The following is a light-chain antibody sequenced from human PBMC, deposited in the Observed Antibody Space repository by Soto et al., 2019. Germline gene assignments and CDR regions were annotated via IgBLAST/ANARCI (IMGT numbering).Light chain of an antibody. Sequence: QSALTQPASVSGSHGQSITISCTGTSSDVGGYNYVSWYQQHPGKAPKLMIYDVSNRPSGVSNRFSGSKSGNTASLTISGLQAEDEADYYCSSYTSSILYVFGTGTKLTVL. J-gene: IGLJ1*01. CDR1: SSDVGGYNY. CDR3: SSYTSSILYV. V-gene: IGLV2-14*01. CDR2: DVS.